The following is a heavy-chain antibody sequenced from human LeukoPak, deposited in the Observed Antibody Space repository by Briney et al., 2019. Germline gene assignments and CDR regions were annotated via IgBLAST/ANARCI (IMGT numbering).Heavy chain of an antibody. J-gene: IGHJ4*02. CDR1: GFTFSSYS. V-gene: IGHV3-21*04. CDR3: ARDRLAYCGGDCYRPVDY. Sequence: PGGSLRLSCAASGFTFSSYSMNWVRQAPGKGLEWVSSISSSDTYIYHADSVKGRFTISRDNAKNSLYLQMNSLRAEDTAVYYCARDRLAYCGGDCYRPVDYWGQGTLVTVSS. CDR2: ISSSDTYI. D-gene: IGHD2-21*02.